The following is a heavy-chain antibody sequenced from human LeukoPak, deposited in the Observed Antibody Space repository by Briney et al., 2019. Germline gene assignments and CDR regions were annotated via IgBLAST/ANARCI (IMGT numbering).Heavy chain of an antibody. D-gene: IGHD3-10*01. CDR1: GGSISSGSYY. V-gene: IGHV4-61*02. Sequence: SQTLSLTCTVSGGSISSGSYYWSWIRQPAGKGLEWIGRIYTSGSTNYNPSLKSRVTISVDTSKNQFSLKLSSVTAADTAVYYCARDTGSPFDYWGQGTLVTVSS. J-gene: IGHJ4*02. CDR3: ARDTGSPFDY. CDR2: IYTSGST.